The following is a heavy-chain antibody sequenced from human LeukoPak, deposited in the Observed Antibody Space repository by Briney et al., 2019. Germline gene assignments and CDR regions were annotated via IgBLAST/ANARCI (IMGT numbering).Heavy chain of an antibody. CDR2: ISSNGGST. J-gene: IGHJ3*02. CDR3: ARYCSGGSCYTGAFDI. CDR1: GFTFSSYA. D-gene: IGHD2-15*01. V-gene: IGHV3-64*01. Sequence: GGSLRLSCAASGFTFSSYAMHWVRQAPGKGLEYVSAISSNGGSTYYAHSVKGRFTISRDNSKNTLYLQMGSLRAEDMAVYYCARYCSGGSCYTGAFDIWGQGTMVTVSS.